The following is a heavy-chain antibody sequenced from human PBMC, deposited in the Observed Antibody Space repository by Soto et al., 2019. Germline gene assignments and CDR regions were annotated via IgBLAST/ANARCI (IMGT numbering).Heavy chain of an antibody. D-gene: IGHD6-13*01. CDR1: GYTFTSYA. CDR2: INAGNGNT. CDR3: ARGGGSSWPPPFDY. J-gene: IGHJ4*02. Sequence: ASVKVSCKASGYTFTSYAMHWVRQAPGQRLEWMGWINAGNGNTKYSQKFQGRVTITRDTSASTAYMELSSLRSEDTAVYYCARGGGSSWPPPFDYWGQGTLVTVSS. V-gene: IGHV1-3*01.